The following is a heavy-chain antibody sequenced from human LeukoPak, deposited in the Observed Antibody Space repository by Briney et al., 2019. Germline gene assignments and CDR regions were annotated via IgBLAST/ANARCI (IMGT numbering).Heavy chain of an antibody. Sequence: ASVKVSCTASGYTFTGYYMHWVRQAPGQGLEWMGWINPNSGGTNYAQKFQGRVTMTRDTSISTAYMELSRLRSDDTAVYYCARGYCSSSCSFDPWGQGTLVTVSS. CDR2: INPNSGGT. J-gene: IGHJ5*02. D-gene: IGHD2-2*01. CDR1: GYTFTGYY. V-gene: IGHV1-2*02. CDR3: ARGYCSSSCSFDP.